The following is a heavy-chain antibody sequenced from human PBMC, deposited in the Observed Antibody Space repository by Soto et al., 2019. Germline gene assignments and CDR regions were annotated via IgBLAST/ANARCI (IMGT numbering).Heavy chain of an antibody. D-gene: IGHD2-15*01. Sequence: QVQLQESGPGLVKPSETLSLTCIVSGGSVSSGTYYWTWIRQPPGKGLEWIGYISYSGSTNYNPSLSSLVTISADSSNNQFSLRLNSVTAADAAEYYWARRNSGGNGLDPWGQGTLVTVSS. CDR1: GGSVSSGTYY. J-gene: IGHJ5*02. V-gene: IGHV4-61*01. CDR2: ISYSGST. CDR3: ARRNSGGNGLDP.